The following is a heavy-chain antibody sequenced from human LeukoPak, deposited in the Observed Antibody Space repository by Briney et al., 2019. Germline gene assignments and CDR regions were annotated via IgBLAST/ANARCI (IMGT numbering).Heavy chain of an antibody. J-gene: IGHJ4*02. CDR2: IYPGDSDT. V-gene: IGHV5-51*01. D-gene: IGHD5-12*01. Sequence: GESLKISCKGSGYSFTSYWIGWVRQMPGKGLEWMGIIYPGDSDTRYSPSFQGQVTISADKSISTAYLQWSSLKTSDIAMYYCASHKGSGYGGYYFDYWGQGTLVTVSS. CDR3: ASHKGSGYGGYYFDY. CDR1: GYSFTSYW.